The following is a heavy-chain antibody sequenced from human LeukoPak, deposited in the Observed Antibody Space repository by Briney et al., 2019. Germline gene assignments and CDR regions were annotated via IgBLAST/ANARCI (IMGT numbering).Heavy chain of an antibody. CDR2: ISSSGSTI. CDR1: GFTFSDYY. J-gene: IGHJ4*02. V-gene: IGHV3-11*04. D-gene: IGHD2/OR15-2a*01. Sequence: GGSLRLSCAASGFTFSDYYMSWIRQAPGEGLEWVSYISSSGSTIYYADSVKGRFTISRDNAKNSLYLQMNSLRAEDTAVYYCARSTWENALDYCGQGTLVTVSS. CDR3: ARSTWENALDY.